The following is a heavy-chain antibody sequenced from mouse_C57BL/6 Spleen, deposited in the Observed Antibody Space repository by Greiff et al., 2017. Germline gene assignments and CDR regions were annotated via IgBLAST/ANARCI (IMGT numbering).Heavy chain of an antibody. Sequence: DVMLVESGGDLVKPGGSLKLSCAASGFTFSSYGMSWVRQTPDKRLEWVATISSGGSYTYYPDSVKGRFTISRDNAKNTLYLQMSSLKSEDTAMYYCARQETYSNYGYFDVWGTGTTVTVSS. CDR2: ISSGGSYT. D-gene: IGHD2-5*01. CDR3: ARQETYSNYGYFDV. V-gene: IGHV5-6*02. J-gene: IGHJ1*03. CDR1: GFTFSSYG.